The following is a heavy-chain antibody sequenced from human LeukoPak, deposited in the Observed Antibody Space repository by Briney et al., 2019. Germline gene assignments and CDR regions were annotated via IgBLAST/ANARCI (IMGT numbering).Heavy chain of an antibody. D-gene: IGHD3-10*01. V-gene: IGHV3-23*01. J-gene: IGHJ4*02. CDR3: AKSNRLGDEIHFDY. CDR2: ISGSGGST. Sequence: GGSLRLSCAASGFTFSSYAMSWVRQAPGKGLEWVSAISGSGGSTYYADSVKGRFTISRDNSKNTLCLQMNSLRAEDTAVYYCAKSNRLGDEIHFDYWGQGTPVTVSS. CDR1: GFTFSSYA.